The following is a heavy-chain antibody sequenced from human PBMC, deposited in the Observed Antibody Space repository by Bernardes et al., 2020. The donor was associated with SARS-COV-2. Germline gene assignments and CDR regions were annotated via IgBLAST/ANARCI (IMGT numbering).Heavy chain of an antibody. Sequence: SETLSLTCTVSGGSISSYYWSWIRQPPGKGLEWIGYIYYSGSTNYNPSLKSRVTISVDTSKNQFSLKLSSVTAADTAVYYCARLPIRDFWSGLPYYWGQGTLVTVSS. CDR3: ARLPIRDFWSGLPYY. CDR1: GGSISSYY. V-gene: IGHV4-59*01. J-gene: IGHJ4*02. CDR2: IYYSGST. D-gene: IGHD3-3*01.